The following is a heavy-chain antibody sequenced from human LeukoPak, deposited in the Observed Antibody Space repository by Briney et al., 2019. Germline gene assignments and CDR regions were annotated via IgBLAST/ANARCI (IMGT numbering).Heavy chain of an antibody. D-gene: IGHD2-2*01. Sequence: GRSLRLSCAASGFTLDDYVMHWVRQAPGRGLEWVSGISWNSVSIGYADSVKGRFTISRDNAKNSLYLQMNSLRAEDTAVYYCARWVCSSTSCYYFDYWGQGSLVVVSS. J-gene: IGHJ4*02. V-gene: IGHV3-9*01. CDR1: GFTLDDYV. CDR2: ISWNSVSI. CDR3: ARWVCSSTSCYYFDY.